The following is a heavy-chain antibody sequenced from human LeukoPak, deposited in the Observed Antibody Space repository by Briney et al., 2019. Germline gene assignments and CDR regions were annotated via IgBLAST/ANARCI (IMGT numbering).Heavy chain of an antibody. CDR3: ARVELQYYYDSSGLPGGDAFDI. CDR2: ISGGST. CDR1: GFTVSSNE. V-gene: IGHV3-38-3*01. J-gene: IGHJ3*02. Sequence: GGSLRLSCAASGFTVSSNEMSWVRQAPGKGLEWVSSISGGSTYYADSRKGRFTISRDNAKNTLYLQMNSLRAEDTAVYYCARVELQYYYDSSGLPGGDAFDIWGQGTMVTVSS. D-gene: IGHD3-22*01.